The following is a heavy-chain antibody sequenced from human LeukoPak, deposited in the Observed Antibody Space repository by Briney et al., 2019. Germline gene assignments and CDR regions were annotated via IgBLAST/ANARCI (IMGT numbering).Heavy chain of an antibody. V-gene: IGHV4-34*01. CDR1: GGSFSGYY. CDR3: ARPAIYYGSGSYSADYYYYYMDV. Sequence: KPSETLSLTCAVYGGSFSGYYWSWIRQPPGKGLEWIGEINHSGSTNYNPSLKSRVTISVDTSKNQFSLKLSSVTAADTAVYYCARPAIYYGSGSYSADYYYYYMDVWDKGTTVTISS. CDR2: INHSGST. D-gene: IGHD3-10*01. J-gene: IGHJ6*03.